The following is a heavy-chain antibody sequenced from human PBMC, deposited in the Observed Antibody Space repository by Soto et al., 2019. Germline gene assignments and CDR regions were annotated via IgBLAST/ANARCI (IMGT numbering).Heavy chain of an antibody. CDR3: AKDGVYYYGSGSYSGDPWFGP. J-gene: IGHJ5*02. D-gene: IGHD3-10*01. Sequence: PGGSLRLSCAASGFTFSSYAMSWVRQAPGKGLEWVSAISGSGGSTYYADSVKGRFTISRDNSKNTLYLQMNSLRAEDTAVYYCAKDGVYYYGSGSYSGDPWFGPWGQGTLVTVSS. CDR2: ISGSGGST. CDR1: GFTFSSYA. V-gene: IGHV3-23*01.